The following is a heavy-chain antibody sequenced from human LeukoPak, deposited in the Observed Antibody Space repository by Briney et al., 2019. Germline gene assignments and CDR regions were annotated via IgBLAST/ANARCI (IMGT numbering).Heavy chain of an antibody. CDR1: GFTFSSYW. D-gene: IGHD3-10*01. V-gene: IGHV3-7*01. CDR3: ARDYYGSGSFSFDI. Sequence: PGGSLRLSCAASGFTFSSYWMSWVRQAPGKGLEWVANIKKDGSEKYYVDSVKGRFTISRDNAKTSLYLQMNSLRAEDTAVYYCARDYYGSGSFSFDIWGQGTMVTVSS. CDR2: IKKDGSEK. J-gene: IGHJ3*02.